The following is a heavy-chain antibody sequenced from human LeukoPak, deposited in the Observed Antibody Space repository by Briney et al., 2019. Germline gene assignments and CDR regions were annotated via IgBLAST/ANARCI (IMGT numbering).Heavy chain of an antibody. CDR1: GGSISSSSYY. CDR3: ARETVVTGNWFDP. V-gene: IGHV4-61*02. J-gene: IGHJ5*02. CDR2: IYTSGST. D-gene: IGHD4-23*01. Sequence: SETLSLTCTVSGGSISSSSYYWSWIRQPAGKGLEWIGRIYTSGSTNYNPSLKSRVTMSVDTSKNQFSLKLSSVTAADTAVYYCARETVVTGNWFDPWGQGTLVTVSS.